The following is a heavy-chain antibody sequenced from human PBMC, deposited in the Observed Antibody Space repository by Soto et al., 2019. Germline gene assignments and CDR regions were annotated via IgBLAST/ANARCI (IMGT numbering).Heavy chain of an antibody. V-gene: IGHV4-31*11. CDR1: GGSISSGGYS. CDR3: ARWLDDYVRYFDY. Sequence: PSETLCLTCAVSGGSISSGGYSWNWIRQHPGKGLEWIGYIYYSGSTYYNPSLKSRVTISVDTSKNQFSLKLSSVTAADTAVYYCARWLDDYVRYFDYWGQGTVVTVSS. J-gene: IGHJ4*02. CDR2: IYYSGST. D-gene: IGHD3-16*01.